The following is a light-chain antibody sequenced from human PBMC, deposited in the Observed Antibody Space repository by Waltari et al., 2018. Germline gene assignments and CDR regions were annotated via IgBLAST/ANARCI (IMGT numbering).Light chain of an antibody. CDR1: QGISSD. Sequence: IQMTQSPSSLSAFVGDRVTMTCRASQGISSDLGWYQQKPGKAPKLLIYGASLLQSGVPSRFSGSGYGTDFTHTISSLQPEDFATYYCLQDSEHPLTFGQGTKVEL. J-gene: IGKJ1*01. CDR3: LQDSEHPLT. CDR2: GAS. V-gene: IGKV1-6*01.